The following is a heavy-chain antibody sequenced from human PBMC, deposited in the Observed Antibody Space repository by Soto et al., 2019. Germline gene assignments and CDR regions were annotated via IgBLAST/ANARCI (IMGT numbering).Heavy chain of an antibody. D-gene: IGHD3-10*01. CDR1: GYTFSNYG. Sequence: QVQLVQSGAEVKKSGASVKVSCKASGYTFSNYGISWVRQAPGQGLEWLGWISGYNGLTAYAQNVQGRVTMTIDTPTRTVFMELTSLRSNDTAVYYCARDEGIRGFDSWGPGTLVIVSS. CDR3: ARDEGIRGFDS. V-gene: IGHV1-18*04. CDR2: ISGYNGLT. J-gene: IGHJ4*02.